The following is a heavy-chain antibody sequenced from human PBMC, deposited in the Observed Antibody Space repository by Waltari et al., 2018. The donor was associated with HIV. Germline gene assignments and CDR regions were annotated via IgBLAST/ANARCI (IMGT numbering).Heavy chain of an antibody. D-gene: IGHD3-22*01. CDR2: IKQDESEK. Sequence: EVQLVESGGGLVQPGGSLRLSCAAPGFTFNTYWMTWVRQAPGKGLEWVANIKQDESEKYYVDSLKGRFTISRDNAKNSLFLQMNSLRVEDTAVYYCAREALYDSSGYYFDYWGQGTLVTVSS. J-gene: IGHJ4*02. CDR3: AREALYDSSGYYFDY. V-gene: IGHV3-7*01. CDR1: GFTFNTYW.